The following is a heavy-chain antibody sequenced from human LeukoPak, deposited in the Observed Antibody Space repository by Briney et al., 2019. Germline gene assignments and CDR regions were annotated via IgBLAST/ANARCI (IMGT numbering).Heavy chain of an antibody. V-gene: IGHV3-33*01. D-gene: IGHD2-15*01. CDR3: ARVNGGKVVEYYFDY. CDR2: IWYDGNNK. Sequence: GRSLRLSCAASGFTFSSYGMHWVRQAPGKGLEWVAVIWYDGNNKYYADSVKGRFTISRDNSENTLYLQMNSLRAEDTAVYYCARVNGGKVVEYYFDYWGQGTLVTVSS. J-gene: IGHJ4*02. CDR1: GFTFSSYG.